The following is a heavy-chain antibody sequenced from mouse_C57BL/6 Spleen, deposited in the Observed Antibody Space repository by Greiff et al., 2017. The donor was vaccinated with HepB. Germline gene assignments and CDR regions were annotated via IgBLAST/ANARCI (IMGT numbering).Heavy chain of an antibody. Sequence: EVMLVESGGGLVKPGGSLKLSCAASGFTFSSYAMSWVRQTPEKRLEWVATISDGGSYTYYPDNVKGRFTISRDNAKNNLYLQMSHLKAEDTAMYYCARSLLLSYYYYAMDYWGQGTSVTVSS. V-gene: IGHV5-4*03. CDR3: ARSLLLSYYYYAMDY. CDR1: GFTFSSYA. CDR2: ISDGGSYT. J-gene: IGHJ4*01. D-gene: IGHD1-1*01.